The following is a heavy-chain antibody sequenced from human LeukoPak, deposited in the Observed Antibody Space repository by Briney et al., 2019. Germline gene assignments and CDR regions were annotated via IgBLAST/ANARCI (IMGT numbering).Heavy chain of an antibody. CDR2: INPNSGGT. J-gene: IGHJ6*03. Sequence: GASVKVSCKASGYTFTGYYMHWVRQAPGQGLEWMGWINPNSGGTNYAQKFQGRVTMTRDTSISTAYMELSRLRSDDTAVYYCARDRIAVAFFSPYYYMDVWGKGTTVTISS. CDR1: GYTFTGYY. D-gene: IGHD6-19*01. CDR3: ARDRIAVAFFSPYYYMDV. V-gene: IGHV1-2*02.